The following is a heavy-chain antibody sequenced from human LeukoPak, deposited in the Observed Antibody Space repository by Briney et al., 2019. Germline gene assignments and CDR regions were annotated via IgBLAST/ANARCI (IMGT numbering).Heavy chain of an antibody. J-gene: IGHJ6*02. Sequence: SETLSLTCTVSGGSISSSSYYWGWIRQPPGKGLEWIGSIYYSGSTYYNPSLKSRVTISVDTSKNQFSLKLSSVTAADTAVYYCARDAGAVTTAYYYGMDVWGQGTTVTVSS. V-gene: IGHV4-39*07. CDR2: IYYSGST. CDR3: ARDAGAVTTAYYYGMDV. CDR1: GGSISSSSYY. D-gene: IGHD4-17*01.